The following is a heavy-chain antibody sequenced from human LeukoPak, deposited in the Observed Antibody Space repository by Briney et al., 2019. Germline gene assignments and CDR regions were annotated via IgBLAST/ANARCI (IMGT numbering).Heavy chain of an antibody. J-gene: IGHJ4*02. D-gene: IGHD6-19*01. CDR2: IKEDGSIQ. Sequence: GGSLRLSCVASGFTFSSCWMTWVRQAPGKGLEWLANIKEDGSIQYYLDSVRGRFTISRDNAKTSVYLQLNSLRADDTAVYYCARDVRTGVAVSDYWGQGTLVTVSS. V-gene: IGHV3-7*01. CDR1: GFTFSSCW. CDR3: ARDVRTGVAVSDY.